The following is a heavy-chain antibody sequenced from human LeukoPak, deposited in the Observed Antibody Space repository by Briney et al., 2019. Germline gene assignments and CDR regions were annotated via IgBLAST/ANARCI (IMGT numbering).Heavy chain of an antibody. D-gene: IGHD3-10*01. CDR1: GFTVSSNY. V-gene: IGHV3-53*01. J-gene: IGHJ4*02. CDR3: ARETYYYGSGSYPNDY. CDR2: IYKNAIT. Sequence: GGSLRLSCAASGFTVSSNYMTWVRQAPGKGLEWVSVIYKNAITYYADTVKGRFTISRDNSKNMLYLQMNSLRADDTAVYYCARETYYYGSGSYPNDYWGQGTLVTVSS.